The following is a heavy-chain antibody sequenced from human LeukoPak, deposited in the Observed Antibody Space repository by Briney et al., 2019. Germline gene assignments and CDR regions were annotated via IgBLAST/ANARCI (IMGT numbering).Heavy chain of an antibody. D-gene: IGHD3-10*01. V-gene: IGHV3-15*01. Sequence: GGSLRLSCAASGFTFSNAWMSWVRQAPGKGLEWVGRIKSKTDGGTTDYAAPVKGRFTISRDDSKNTLYLQMNSLKTEDTAVCYCTTRNYYGSGSYYWAAFDIWGQGTMVTVSS. CDR2: IKSKTDGGTT. CDR3: TTRNYYGSGSYYWAAFDI. J-gene: IGHJ3*02. CDR1: GFTFSNAW.